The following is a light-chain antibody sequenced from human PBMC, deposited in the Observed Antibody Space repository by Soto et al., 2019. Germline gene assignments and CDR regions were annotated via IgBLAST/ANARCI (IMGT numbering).Light chain of an antibody. J-gene: IGLJ1*01. CDR3: AAWDYSLNAYV. V-gene: IGLV2-14*01. CDR1: SSDVGAYNY. Sequence: QSVLAQPASVSGSPGQSITISCAGTSSDVGAYNYVSWYQQLPGKAPKLMIYEVSNRPSGVSNRFSGSKSGNTASLTISGLQAEDEADYYCAAWDYSLNAYVFGTGTKVTVL. CDR2: EVS.